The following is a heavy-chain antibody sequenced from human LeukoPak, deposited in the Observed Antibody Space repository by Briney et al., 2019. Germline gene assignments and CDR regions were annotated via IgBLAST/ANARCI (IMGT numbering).Heavy chain of an antibody. Sequence: ASVKVSCKASGGTFSSYAISWVRQAPGQGLEWMGRIIPILGIANYAQKFQGRVTITADKSTSSAYMELSSLRSEDTAVYYCARDVNTAMAPGQNNWFDPCGQGTLVTVSS. CDR1: GGTFSSYA. D-gene: IGHD5-18*01. CDR2: IIPILGIA. V-gene: IGHV1-69*04. J-gene: IGHJ5*02. CDR3: ARDVNTAMAPGQNNWFDP.